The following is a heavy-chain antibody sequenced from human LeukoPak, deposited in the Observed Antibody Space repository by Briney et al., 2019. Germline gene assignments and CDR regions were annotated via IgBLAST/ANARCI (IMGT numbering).Heavy chain of an antibody. Sequence: GASLRLSCAASGFTFSSFSMSWVRQAPGKGLGWVSAISGSGGSTYYADSEKGRFTISRDNSNTTLYLQMNSLRAEDTAVYYCAKGLEWELPAFDYWGQGTLVTVSS. CDR1: GFTFSSFS. CDR2: ISGSGGST. V-gene: IGHV3-23*01. CDR3: AKGLEWELPAFDY. D-gene: IGHD1-26*01. J-gene: IGHJ4*02.